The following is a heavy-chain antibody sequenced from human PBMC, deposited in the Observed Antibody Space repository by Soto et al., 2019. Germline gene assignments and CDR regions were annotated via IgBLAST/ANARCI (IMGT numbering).Heavy chain of an antibody. J-gene: IGHJ4*02. CDR3: ARGNWNSALIDH. D-gene: IGHD1-7*01. CDR2: IKEERSEK. Sequence: GGSLRLSCAASEFTFRNYWMSWVRQAPGKGLEGVASIKEERSEKYYVDSVKGRFTKSRDDAKNSLYLQMDSLRSDDTAVYYCARGNWNSALIDHWGQGTLVTVSS. V-gene: IGHV3-7*05. CDR1: EFTFRNYW.